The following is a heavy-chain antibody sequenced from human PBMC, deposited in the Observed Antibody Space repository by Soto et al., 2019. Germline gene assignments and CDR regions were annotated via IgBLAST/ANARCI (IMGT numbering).Heavy chain of an antibody. CDR1: GGSISSSSYY. D-gene: IGHD6-13*01. Sequence: QLQLQESGPGLVKPSETLSLTCTVSGGSISSSSYYWGWIRQPPGKGLEWIGSIYYSGSTYYNPSLKGRVTISVDTSKNQFSLKLSSVTAADTAVYYCARLDGEEQQLIHFDYWGQGTLVTVSS. CDR3: ARLDGEEQQLIHFDY. CDR2: IYYSGST. J-gene: IGHJ4*02. V-gene: IGHV4-39*01.